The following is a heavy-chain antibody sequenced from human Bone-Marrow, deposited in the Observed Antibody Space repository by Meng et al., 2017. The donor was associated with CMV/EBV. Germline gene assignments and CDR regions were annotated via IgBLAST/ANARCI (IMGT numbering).Heavy chain of an antibody. J-gene: IGHJ4*02. V-gene: IGHV3-7*01. CDR3: ARATSHIVAIYYFDY. Sequence: GGSLRLSCAASRFTFSSYWMSWVRQAPGKGLEWVANIKQDGYEKYSVDSVRGRFTISRDNAKNSLYLQMNSLRAEDTAVYYCARATSHIVAIYYFDYWGQGNLVTVSS. CDR2: IKQDGYEK. CDR1: RFTFSSYW. D-gene: IGHD5-12*01.